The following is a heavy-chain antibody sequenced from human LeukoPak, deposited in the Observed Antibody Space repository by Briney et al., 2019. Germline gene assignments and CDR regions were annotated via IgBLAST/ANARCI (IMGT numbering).Heavy chain of an antibody. CDR3: AKDLARS. CDR1: GFTFSSYA. J-gene: IGHJ4*02. V-gene: IGHV3-30*04. CDR2: ISYDDSNK. Sequence: GGSLRLSCAASGFTFSSYAMHWVRQAPGKGLEWVAIISYDDSNKYYADSVKGRFTISRDNSKNTLYLQMNSLRAEDTAVYYCAKDLARSWGQGTLVTVSS.